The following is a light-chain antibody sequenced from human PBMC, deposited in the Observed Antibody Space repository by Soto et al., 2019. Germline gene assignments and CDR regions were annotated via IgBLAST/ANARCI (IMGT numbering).Light chain of an antibody. J-gene: IGKJ1*01. CDR3: QQRYSTPVT. V-gene: IGKV1-39*01. CDR1: QSISSY. CDR2: AAS. Sequence: DIQMTQSPSSLSASVGDRVTITCRASQSISSYLNWYQQKPGKAPKLLIYAASSLQSGVPSRFSGSGSGKDFTLTISSLQPEDFATYYCQQRYSTPVTFGQGTQVESK.